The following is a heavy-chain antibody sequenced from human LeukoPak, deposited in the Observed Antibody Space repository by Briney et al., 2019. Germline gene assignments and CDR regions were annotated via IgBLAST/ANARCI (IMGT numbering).Heavy chain of an antibody. V-gene: IGHV4-39*07. D-gene: IGHD3-10*01. CDR2: IYYSGST. J-gene: IGHJ4*02. CDR1: GGSLSSSSYY. CDR3: ARVASSGFGELRY. Sequence: SETLSLTCTVSGGSLSSSSYYWGWIRQPPGKGLEWIGSIYYSGSTYYNPSLKSRVTISVDTSKNQFSLKLSSVTAADTAVYYCARVASSGFGELRYWGQGTLVTVSS.